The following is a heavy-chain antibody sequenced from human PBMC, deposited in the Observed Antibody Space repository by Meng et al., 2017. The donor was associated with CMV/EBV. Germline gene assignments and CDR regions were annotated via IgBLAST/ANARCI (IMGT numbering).Heavy chain of an antibody. CDR3: ARVGQRENRGIAAAGRVY. V-gene: IGHV3-30-3*01. D-gene: IGHD6-13*01. Sequence: GESLKISCAASGFTFSSYAMHWVRQAPGKGLEWVAVISYDGSNKYCADSVKGRFTISRDNSKNTLYLQMNSLRAEDTAVYYCARVGQRENRGIAAAGRVYWGQGTLVTVSS. CDR1: GFTFSSYA. CDR2: ISYDGSNK. J-gene: IGHJ4*02.